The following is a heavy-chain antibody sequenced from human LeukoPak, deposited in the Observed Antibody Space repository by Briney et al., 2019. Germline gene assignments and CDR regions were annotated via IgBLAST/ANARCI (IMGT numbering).Heavy chain of an antibody. CDR2: MNPNSGNT. J-gene: IGHJ6*02. V-gene: IGHV1-8*01. Sequence: GASVKVSKASGYTFTSYDINWVRQATGQGLEWMGWMNPNSGNTGYAQKFQGRVTMTRNTSISTAYMELSSLRSEDTAVYYCARGSNTVAYYYGMDVWGQGTTVTVSS. CDR1: GYTFTSYD. CDR3: ARGSNTVAYYYGMDV. D-gene: IGHD4-23*01.